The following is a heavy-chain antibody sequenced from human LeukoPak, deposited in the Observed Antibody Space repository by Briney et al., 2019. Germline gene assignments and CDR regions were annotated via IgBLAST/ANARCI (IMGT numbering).Heavy chain of an antibody. V-gene: IGHV4-59*01. CDR2: IYYSGST. CDR1: GGSISSYY. CDR3: ARVRVDSSGWLLDY. Sequence: SETLSLTCTVPGGSISSYYWSWIRQPPGKGLEWIGYIYYSGSTNYNPSLKSRVAISVDTSKNQISLKLSSVTAADTAVYYCARVRVDSSGWLLDYWGQGTLVTVSS. J-gene: IGHJ4*02. D-gene: IGHD6-19*01.